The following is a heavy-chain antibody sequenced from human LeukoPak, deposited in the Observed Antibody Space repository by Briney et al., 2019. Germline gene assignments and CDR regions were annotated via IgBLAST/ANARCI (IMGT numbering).Heavy chain of an antibody. D-gene: IGHD3-22*01. V-gene: IGHV4-38-2*02. J-gene: IGHJ4*02. CDR3: ARGPLYYYDSSGYRFDY. CDR2: IYYSGST. CDR1: GYSISIGYY. Sequence: SETLSLTCTLSGYSISIGYYWGWIRQPPGKGLEWTGSIYYSGSTYYNPSLKSRVTIAVDTSKNQLSLKLSSVTAADTAVYYCARGPLYYYDSSGYRFDYWGQGTLVTVSS.